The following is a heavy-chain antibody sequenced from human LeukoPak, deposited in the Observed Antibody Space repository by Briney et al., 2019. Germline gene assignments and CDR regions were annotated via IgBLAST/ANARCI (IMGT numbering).Heavy chain of an antibody. CDR1: GGTFSSYA. CDR2: IIPILGIA. CDR3: ARAYYYDSSGYRDYYYYGMDA. V-gene: IGHV1-69*04. Sequence: SVKVSCKASGGTFSSYAISWVRQAPGQGLEWMGRIIPILGIANYAQKFQGRVTITADKSTSTAYMELSSLRSEDTAVYYCARAYYYDSSGYRDYYYYGMDAWGQGTTVTVSS. D-gene: IGHD3-22*01. J-gene: IGHJ6*02.